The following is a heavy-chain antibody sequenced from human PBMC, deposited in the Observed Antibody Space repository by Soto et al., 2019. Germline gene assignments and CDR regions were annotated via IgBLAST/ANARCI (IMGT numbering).Heavy chain of an antibody. CDR3: ARDRIAARPSDY. J-gene: IGHJ4*02. V-gene: IGHV1-18*01. CDR1: GYTFTSYG. D-gene: IGHD6-6*01. CDR2: ISAYNGNT. Sequence: ASVKVSCKASGYTFTSYGISWVRQAPGQGLEWMGWISAYNGNTNYAQKLQGRVTMTTDTSTSTAYMELRSLRSDDTAMYYCARDRIAARPSDYWGQGTLVTVSS.